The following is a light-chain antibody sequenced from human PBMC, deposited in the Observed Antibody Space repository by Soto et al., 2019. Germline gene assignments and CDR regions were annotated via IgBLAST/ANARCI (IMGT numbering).Light chain of an antibody. J-gene: IGKJ5*01. CDR1: QSFSSY. CDR3: QQRSNWPPRIT. Sequence: EIVLTQSPATLSLSPRERATLSCRASQSFSSYLAWYQQKPGQAPRLLIYDASNRATGIPARFSGSGSGTDFTLTISSLEPEDLAVYYCQQRSNWPPRITFGQGTRLEIK. CDR2: DAS. V-gene: IGKV3-11*01.